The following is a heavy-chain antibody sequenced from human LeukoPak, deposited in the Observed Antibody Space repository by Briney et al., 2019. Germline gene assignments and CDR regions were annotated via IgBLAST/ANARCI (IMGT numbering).Heavy chain of an antibody. CDR1: GFTFSSYA. D-gene: IGHD3-10*01. CDR2: ISSSSSYI. J-gene: IGHJ4*02. CDR3: ASSYYYGSGIDY. Sequence: GGSLRLSCAASGFTFSSYAMSWVRQAPGKGLEWVSSISSSSSYIYYADSVKGRFTISRDNAKNSLYLQMNSLRAEDTAVYYCASSYYYGSGIDYWGQGTLVTVSS. V-gene: IGHV3-21*01.